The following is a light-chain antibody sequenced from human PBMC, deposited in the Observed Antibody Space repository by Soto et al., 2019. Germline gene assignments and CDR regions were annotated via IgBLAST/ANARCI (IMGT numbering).Light chain of an antibody. CDR2: GAS. CDR3: QQYRSWPRT. V-gene: IGKV3-15*01. Sequence: EVVLRQSPATLSVSPGEGATLSCRASQGIGDTLAWYQHKPGQTPRLLIYGASTRAIDMPGRFSGRGAGAEFTLTISSLQSEDFAVYYCQQYRSWPRTFGQGTKVDIK. J-gene: IGKJ1*01. CDR1: QGIGDT.